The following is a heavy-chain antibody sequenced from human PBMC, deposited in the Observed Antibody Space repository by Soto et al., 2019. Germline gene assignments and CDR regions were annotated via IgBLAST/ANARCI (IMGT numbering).Heavy chain of an antibody. Sequence: EVQLVESGGGLVQPGRSLRLSCAASGFTFDDYAMHWVRQAPGKGLEWVSGISWNSGSIGYADSVKGRFTISRDNAKNSLYLQMNSLRAEDTALYYCAKDKRVLSGYGYSRDGAFDIWGQGTMVTVSS. CDR1: GFTFDDYA. CDR3: AKDKRVLSGYGYSRDGAFDI. V-gene: IGHV3-9*01. D-gene: IGHD5-12*01. CDR2: ISWNSGSI. J-gene: IGHJ3*02.